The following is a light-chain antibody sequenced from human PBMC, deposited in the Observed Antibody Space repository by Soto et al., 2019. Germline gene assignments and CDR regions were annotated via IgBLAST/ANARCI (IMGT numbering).Light chain of an antibody. CDR2: DAS. Sequence: EIVLTQSPATLCLSPGERATLSCRASQSVGSYLVWYQQKPGQAPRLLIYDASNRATGIPAMFSGSGSGTYFTLTISSLESEDFAVYYCQQRSDWPPITFGQGTRLEI. V-gene: IGKV3-11*01. CDR1: QSVGSY. CDR3: QQRSDWPPIT. J-gene: IGKJ5*01.